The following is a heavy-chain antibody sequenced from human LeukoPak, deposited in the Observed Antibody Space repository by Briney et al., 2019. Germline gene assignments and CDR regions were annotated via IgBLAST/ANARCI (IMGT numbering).Heavy chain of an antibody. V-gene: IGHV1-69*06. CDR2: IIPIFGTA. Sequence: SVKVSCKASGGTFSSYAISWVRQAPGQGLEWMGGIIPIFGTANYAQKFQGRVTITADKSTSTAYMELSSLRSEDTAVYYCAREVDSSGWYGGFDYWGQGTLVTVSS. D-gene: IGHD6-19*01. CDR1: GGTFSSYA. J-gene: IGHJ4*02. CDR3: AREVDSSGWYGGFDY.